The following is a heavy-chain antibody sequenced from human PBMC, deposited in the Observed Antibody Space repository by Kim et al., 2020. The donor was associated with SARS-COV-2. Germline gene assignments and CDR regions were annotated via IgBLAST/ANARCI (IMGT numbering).Heavy chain of an antibody. D-gene: IGHD3-22*01. Sequence: QKIPGRVTMTRDTSTSTVYMELSSLRSEDTAVYYCARAGSSGYYPYYFDYWGQGTLVTVSS. V-gene: IGHV1-46*01. J-gene: IGHJ4*02. CDR3: ARAGSSGYYPYYFDY.